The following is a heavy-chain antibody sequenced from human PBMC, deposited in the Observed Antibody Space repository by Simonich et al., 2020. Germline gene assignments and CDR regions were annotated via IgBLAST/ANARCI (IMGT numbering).Heavy chain of an antibody. V-gene: IGHV1-2*06. Sequence: QVQLVQSGAEVKKPGASVKVSCKASGYTFTGYYMNWVRQAPGQGLEWMGRNNPNGGGTNQAQKCQGRGTMTRDASISPAYMGLSRLRSDGTAVYYWARDGGNCSGGSCYWYFDLWGRGTLVTVSS. CDR3: ARDGGNCSGGSCYWYFDL. CDR2: NNPNGGGT. CDR1: GYTFTGYY. J-gene: IGHJ2*01. D-gene: IGHD2-15*01.